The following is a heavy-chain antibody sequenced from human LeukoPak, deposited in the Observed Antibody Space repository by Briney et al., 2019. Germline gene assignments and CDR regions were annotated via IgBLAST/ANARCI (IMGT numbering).Heavy chain of an antibody. V-gene: IGHV4-59*01. CDR3: ARDSLRFSDY. CDR2: IYYSGST. D-gene: IGHD3-3*01. J-gene: IGHJ4*02. CDR1: GGSISSYY. Sequence: PSETLSLTCTVSGGSISSYYLSWIRQPPGKGLEWIGYIYYSGSTNYNPSLKSRVTISVDTSKNQFSLKLSSVTAADTAVYYCARDSLRFSDYSGAGTLVTVSP.